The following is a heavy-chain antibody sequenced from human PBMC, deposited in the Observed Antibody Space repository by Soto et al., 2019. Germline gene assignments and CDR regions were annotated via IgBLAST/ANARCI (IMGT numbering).Heavy chain of an antibody. D-gene: IGHD6-13*01. CDR1: GFTFDNYA. J-gene: IGHJ4*02. CDR2: ISWSSDII. V-gene: IGHV3-9*01. Sequence: GGSLRLSCAASGFTFDNYAMHWVRQTPGKGLEWVSGISWSSDIINYADSVKGRFTISRDNAKNSLYLQMNSLRAGDTALYYCARADALLQPLDYWGQGTLVTVSS. CDR3: ARADALLQPLDY.